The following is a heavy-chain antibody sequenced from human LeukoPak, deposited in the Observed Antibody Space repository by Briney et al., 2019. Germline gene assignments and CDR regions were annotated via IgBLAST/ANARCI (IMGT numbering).Heavy chain of an antibody. CDR3: AREKVVPAAITVYNWFDP. V-gene: IGHV3-48*03. CDR2: ISSSGSTI. J-gene: IGHJ5*02. Sequence: GGSLRLSCAASGFTFSSYEMNWVRQAPGKGLEWVSYISSSGSTIYYADSVKGRFTISRDNAKNSLYLQMNSLRAEDTAVYYCAREKVVPAAITVYNWFDPWGQGTLVTVSS. CDR1: GFTFSSYE. D-gene: IGHD2-2*01.